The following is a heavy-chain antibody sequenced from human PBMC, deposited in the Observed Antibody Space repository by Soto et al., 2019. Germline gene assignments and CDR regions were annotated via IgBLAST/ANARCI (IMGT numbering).Heavy chain of an antibody. CDR2: IIPIYGTT. D-gene: IGHD2-8*01. CDR1: GDVFRSYG. Sequence: GASVKVSCKASGDVFRSYGINWVRQAPGQGLEWMGGIIPIYGTTNYAQKFQGRVAITADESTDTVYMELSRLRSEDTAVYFCARVRCFNGLCHTADYGMDVWGQGTTVTVSS. CDR3: ARVRCFNGLCHTADYGMDV. V-gene: IGHV1-69*13. J-gene: IGHJ6*02.